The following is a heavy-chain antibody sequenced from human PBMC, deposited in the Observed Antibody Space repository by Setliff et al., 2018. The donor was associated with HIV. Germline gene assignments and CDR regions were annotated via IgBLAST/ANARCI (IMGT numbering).Heavy chain of an antibody. V-gene: IGHV4-39*02. Sequence: KPSETLSLTCTVSGGSISNYYWGWIRQSPGKGLEWIGTIYSSGIVYYNPSLTSRITVSVDTFKNQFSLKLYSVTAADTAVYYCAREETSPAGKYYFDSWGQGTLVTVSS. CDR2: IYSSGIV. CDR3: AREETSPAGKYYFDS. J-gene: IGHJ4*02. CDR1: GGSISNYY. D-gene: IGHD4-17*01.